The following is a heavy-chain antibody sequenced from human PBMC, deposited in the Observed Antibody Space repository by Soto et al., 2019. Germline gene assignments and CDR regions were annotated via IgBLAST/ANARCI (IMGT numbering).Heavy chain of an antibody. D-gene: IGHD3-9*01. CDR1: GGSISSGGYY. Sequence: SETLSLTCTVSGGSISSGGYYWSWIRQHPGKGLEWIGYIYYSGSTYYNPSLKSRVTISVDTSKNQFSLKLSSVTAADTAVYYCARTHGKRGYFDWYVNAPFDYWGQGTLVTVSS. J-gene: IGHJ4*02. CDR2: IYYSGST. V-gene: IGHV4-31*03. CDR3: ARTHGKRGYFDWYVNAPFDY.